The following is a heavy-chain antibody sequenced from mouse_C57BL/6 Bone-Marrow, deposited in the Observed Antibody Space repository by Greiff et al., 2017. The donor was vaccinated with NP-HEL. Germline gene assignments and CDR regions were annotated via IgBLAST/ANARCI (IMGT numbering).Heavy chain of an antibody. J-gene: IGHJ3*01. CDR1: GYTFTSYD. D-gene: IGHD2-1*01. CDR2: IYPRDGST. CDR3: ARGVYGNYTAWFAY. Sequence: QVQLQQSGPELVKPGASVKLSCKASGYTFTSYDINWVKQRPGQGLEWIGWIYPRDGSTKYNEKFKGKATLTVDTSSSTAYMELHSLTSEDSAVYFCARGVYGNYTAWFAYWGQGTLVTVSA. V-gene: IGHV1-85*01.